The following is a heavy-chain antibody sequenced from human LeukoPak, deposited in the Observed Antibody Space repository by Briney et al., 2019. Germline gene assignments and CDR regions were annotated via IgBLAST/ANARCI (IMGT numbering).Heavy chain of an antibody. V-gene: IGHV3-23*01. CDR3: AKSIDYVDAFDI. J-gene: IGHJ3*02. CDR1: GFTFSSYA. CDR2: ISGSGGST. D-gene: IGHD4-17*01. Sequence: PGGSLRLSCAASGFTFSSYAMSWVRRAPGKGLEWVSAISGSGGSTYYADSVKRRFTISRDNSKNTLYLQMNSLRAEDTAVYYYAKSIDYVDAFDIWGQGTMVTVSS.